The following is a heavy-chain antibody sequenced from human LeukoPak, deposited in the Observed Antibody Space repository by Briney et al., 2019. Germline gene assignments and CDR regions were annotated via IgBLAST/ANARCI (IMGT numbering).Heavy chain of an antibody. CDR3: AREDYYLDV. V-gene: IGHV4-59*01. CDR2: IYYSGST. Sequence: SETLSLTCTVSGGSISTYYWSWIQQPPGKGLEWIGYIYYSGSTNYNPSLKSRVTISIDTSNNQFSLKLSSVTAADTAVYYCAREDYYLDVWGKGTTVTVSS. J-gene: IGHJ6*03. CDR1: GGSISTYY.